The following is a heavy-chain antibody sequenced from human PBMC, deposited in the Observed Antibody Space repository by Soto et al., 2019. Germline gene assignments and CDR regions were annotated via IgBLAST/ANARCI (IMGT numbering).Heavy chain of an antibody. D-gene: IGHD5-12*01. CDR3: ARDYYRFNSGFGFSMDV. V-gene: IGHV3-30-3*01. CDR2: ISYAGSNK. CDR1: GFTFSSYA. J-gene: IGHJ6*02. Sequence: QVQLVESGGGVVQPGRSLRLSCAASGFTFSSYAMHWVRQAPGNGLEWVAVISYAGSNKYYADSVKGRFTISRDNATTTRYLPMTSLRAEDTAVYYCARDYYRFNSGFGFSMDVRGQGTTVTVAS.